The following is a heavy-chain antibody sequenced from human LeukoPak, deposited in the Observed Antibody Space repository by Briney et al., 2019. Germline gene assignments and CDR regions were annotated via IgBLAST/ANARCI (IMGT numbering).Heavy chain of an antibody. CDR1: GFTFSSYS. J-gene: IGHJ4*02. D-gene: IGHD3-10*01. CDR2: ISSSSSII. Sequence: HPGGSLRLSCAASGFTFSSYSMTWVRQVPGKGLEWVSYISSSSSIIYYADSVKGRFTISRDNAKNSLHLQMNSLRAEDTAVYYCARGGFGELFSSDYWGQGTLVTVSS. CDR3: ARGGFGELFSSDY. V-gene: IGHV3-48*01.